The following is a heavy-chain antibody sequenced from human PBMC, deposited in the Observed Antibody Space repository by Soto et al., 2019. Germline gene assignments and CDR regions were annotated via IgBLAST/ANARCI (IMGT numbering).Heavy chain of an antibody. CDR3: ARGMRYCSGGSCYHNWFDP. J-gene: IGHJ5*02. V-gene: IGHV4-31*03. CDR2: LYYSGST. CDR1: GGSISSGGYY. D-gene: IGHD2-15*01. Sequence: QVQLQESGPGLVKPSQTLSLTCTVSGGSISSGGYYWSWIRQHPGKGLEGIGYLYYSGSTYYNPSLKSRDTISVDTSKNQFSLKLSSVTAADTAVYYCARGMRYCSGGSCYHNWFDPWGQGTLVTASS.